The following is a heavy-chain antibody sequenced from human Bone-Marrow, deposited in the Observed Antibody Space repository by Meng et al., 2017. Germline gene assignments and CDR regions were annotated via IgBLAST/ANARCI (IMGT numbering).Heavy chain of an antibody. D-gene: IGHD6-13*01. V-gene: IGHV4-31*03. CDR2: IYYSGST. J-gene: IGHJ1*01. CDR1: GGSISSGGYY. CDR3: ARGPLSAAGTMGYFQH. Sequence: QVQLRESGPGLVKPSQPLSLTCTVSGGSISSGGYYWSWIRQHPGKGLEWIGYIYYSGSTYYNPSLKSRVTISVDTSKNQFSLKLSSVTAADTAVYYCARGPLSAAGTMGYFQHWGQGTLVTVSS.